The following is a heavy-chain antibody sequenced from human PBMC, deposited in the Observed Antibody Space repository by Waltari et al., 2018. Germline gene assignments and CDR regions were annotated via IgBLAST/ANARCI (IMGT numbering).Heavy chain of an antibody. Sequence: QVQLVQSGAEVKKPGASVKVSCKASGYTFTGYYMHWVRQAPGQGLEWMGWINPNRGGTNYAQKCQGRVTMTRDTSISTAYMELSRLRSDDTAVYYCARGGEVARWRIFDYWGQGTLVTVSS. D-gene: IGHD2-15*01. CDR1: GYTFTGYY. J-gene: IGHJ4*02. V-gene: IGHV1-2*02. CDR2: INPNRGGT. CDR3: ARGGEVARWRIFDY.